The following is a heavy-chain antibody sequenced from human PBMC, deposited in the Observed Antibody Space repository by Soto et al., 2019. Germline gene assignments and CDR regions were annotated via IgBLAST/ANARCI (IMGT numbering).Heavy chain of an antibody. D-gene: IGHD5-18*01. V-gene: IGHV4-59*01. CDR2: IYYSGST. Sequence: SETLSLTCTVSGGSISSYYWSWIRQPPGKGLEWIGYIYYSGSTNYNPSLKSRVTISVDTSKNQFSLKLSSVTAADTAVYYCASALYRYGPKFDPRGQGTLVTVSS. J-gene: IGHJ5*02. CDR1: GGSISSYY. CDR3: ASALYRYGPKFDP.